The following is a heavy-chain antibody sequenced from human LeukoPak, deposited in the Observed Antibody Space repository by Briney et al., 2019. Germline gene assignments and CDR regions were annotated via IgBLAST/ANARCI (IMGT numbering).Heavy chain of an antibody. V-gene: IGHV4-59*12. CDR1: GGSISSYY. CDR3: ARETDGLGYYYYGMDV. J-gene: IGHJ6*02. Sequence: PSETLSLTCTVSGGSISSYYWSWIRQPPGKGLEWIGYIYYSGSTNYNPSLKSRVTMSVDTSKNQFSLKLSSVTAADTAVYYCARETDGLGYYYYGMDVWGQGTTVTVSS. D-gene: IGHD5-24*01. CDR2: IYYSGST.